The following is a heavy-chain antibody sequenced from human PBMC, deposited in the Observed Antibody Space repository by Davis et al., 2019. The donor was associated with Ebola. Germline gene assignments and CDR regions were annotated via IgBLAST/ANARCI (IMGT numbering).Heavy chain of an antibody. CDR1: GGSFSGYY. CDR2: INHSGST. D-gene: IGHD5-18*01. J-gene: IGHJ6*02. Sequence: SETLSLTCAVYGGSFSGYYWSWIRQPPGKGLEWIGEINHSGSTNYNPSLKSRVTLSVDTSKNQFSLKLSSVTAADTAVYYCARGGIQLWFQDYYYYGMDVWGQGTTVTVSS. CDR3: ARGGIQLWFQDYYYYGMDV. V-gene: IGHV4-34*01.